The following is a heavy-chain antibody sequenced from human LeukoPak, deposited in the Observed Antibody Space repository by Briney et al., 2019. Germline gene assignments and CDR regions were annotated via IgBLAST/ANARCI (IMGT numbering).Heavy chain of an antibody. CDR3: ASALDYGDYWWSAFDI. V-gene: IGHV1-2*02. J-gene: IGHJ3*02. D-gene: IGHD4-17*01. CDR1: GYTFTGYY. CDR2: INPNSGGT. Sequence: ASVKVSCKASGYTFTGYYMHWVRQAPGQGLEWMGWINPNSGGTNYAQKFQGRVTMTRDTSISTAYMELSRLRSDDTAVYYCASALDYGDYWWSAFDIWGQGSMVTV.